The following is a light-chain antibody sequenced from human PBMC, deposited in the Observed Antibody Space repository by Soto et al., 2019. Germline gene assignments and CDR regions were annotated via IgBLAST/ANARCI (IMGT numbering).Light chain of an antibody. CDR1: SPNIGRNT. CDR2: RSD. J-gene: IGLJ3*02. V-gene: IGLV1-44*01. CDR3: AAWDDSLNAWA. Sequence: QSALTQPPSASGTPGQRIIISCSGSSPNIGRNTVKWYRQLPGTAPKLLIGRSDQRPSGVPDRFSGSQSGTSASLAISGLQSEDEADYICAAWDDSLNAWAFGGGTKLTVL.